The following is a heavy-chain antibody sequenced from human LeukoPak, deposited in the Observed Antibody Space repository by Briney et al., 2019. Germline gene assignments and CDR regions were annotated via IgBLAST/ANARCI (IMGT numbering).Heavy chain of an antibody. CDR3: AKDLGVGAYLLFDYITSGLDS. D-gene: IGHD2/OR15-2a*01. Sequence: QPGGSLRLSCAASGFSFSSYGMHWVRQAPGKGLEWVAVISYDGSNEYFADSVKGRFTVSRDNSKNTLYLQMNSLRPEDTAVYYCAKDLGVGAYLLFDYITSGLDSWGRGTLVTVSS. CDR2: ISYDGSNE. V-gene: IGHV3-30*18. J-gene: IGHJ4*02. CDR1: GFSFSSYG.